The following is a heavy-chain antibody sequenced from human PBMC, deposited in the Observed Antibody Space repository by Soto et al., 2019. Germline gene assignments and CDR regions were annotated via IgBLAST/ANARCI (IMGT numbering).Heavy chain of an antibody. CDR2: INAGNGDT. CDR1: GYTFTIYA. Sequence: ASVEVSGTASGYTFTIYAMHWVRQATGQRLEWMGWINAGNGDTKYSQKFQGRVTITRDTSASTAYMELSSLRSEDTAVYYCARDLIVLMVYAIEDYYYGMDVWGQGTTVTVSS. V-gene: IGHV1-3*01. CDR3: ARDLIVLMVYAIEDYYYGMDV. J-gene: IGHJ6*02. D-gene: IGHD2-8*01.